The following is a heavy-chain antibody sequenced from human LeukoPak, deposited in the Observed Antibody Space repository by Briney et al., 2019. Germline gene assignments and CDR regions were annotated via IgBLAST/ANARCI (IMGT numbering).Heavy chain of an antibody. CDR2: IYSGGST. D-gene: IGHD1-26*01. V-gene: IGHV3-66*01. CDR1: GFSVNNHY. J-gene: IGHJ4*02. CDR3: ARERLGPTGGE. Sequence: PGGSLRLSCAVSGFSVNNHYISWFRQAPGKGLEWVSVIYSGGSTYYADSVKGRFTISRDNSKNTVYLQMYSLRAEDTAVYYCARERLGPTGGEWGQGTLVTVSS.